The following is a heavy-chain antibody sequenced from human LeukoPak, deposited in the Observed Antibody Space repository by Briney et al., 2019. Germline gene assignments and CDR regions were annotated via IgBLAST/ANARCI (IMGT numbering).Heavy chain of an antibody. Sequence: ASVKVSCKASGGTFSSYAISWVRQAPGQGLEWMGGIIPIFGTANYVQKFQGRVTITTDESTSTAYMELSSLRSEDTAVYYCARDYFDYYDSSGYGWFDPWGQGTLVTVSS. V-gene: IGHV1-69*05. D-gene: IGHD3-22*01. CDR3: ARDYFDYYDSSGYGWFDP. J-gene: IGHJ5*02. CDR2: IIPIFGTA. CDR1: GGTFSSYA.